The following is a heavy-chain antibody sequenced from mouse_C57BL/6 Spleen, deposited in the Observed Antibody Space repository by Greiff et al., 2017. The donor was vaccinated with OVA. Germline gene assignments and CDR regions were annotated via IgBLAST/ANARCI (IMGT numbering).Heavy chain of an antibody. CDR3: ARGGIIYYGNYFDV. J-gene: IGHJ1*03. Sequence: EVKLMESGPELVKPGASVKIPCKASGYTFTDYNMDWVKQSHGKSLEWIGDINPNNGGTIYNQKFKGKATLTVDKSSSTAYMELRSLTSEDTAVYYCARGGIIYYGNYFDVWGTGTTVTVSS. CDR2: INPNNGGT. V-gene: IGHV1-18*01. D-gene: IGHD2-1*01. CDR1: GYTFTDYN.